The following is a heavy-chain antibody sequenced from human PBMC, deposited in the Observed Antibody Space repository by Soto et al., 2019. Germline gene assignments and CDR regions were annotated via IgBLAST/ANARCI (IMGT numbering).Heavy chain of an antibody. CDR2: IYYTGST. J-gene: IGHJ3*01. CDR3: ARHATYCGGNCHDVFDV. D-gene: IGHD2-21*01. V-gene: IGHV4-39*01. CDR1: GSSITNTYF. Sequence: QLQLQESGPRLAKPSETLSLTCLVSGSSITNTYFWGWVRRPPGKGLEWVGSIYYTGSTYYSPSLKSRVTISIDTSKIQFALKLSSVTAADTALYYCARHATYCGGNCHDVFDVWGQGTMVTVSS.